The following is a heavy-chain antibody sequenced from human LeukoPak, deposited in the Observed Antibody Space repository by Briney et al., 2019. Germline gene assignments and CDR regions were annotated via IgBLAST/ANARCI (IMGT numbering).Heavy chain of an antibody. J-gene: IGHJ4*02. D-gene: IGHD3-3*01. CDR1: GFTFSSYA. V-gene: IGHV3-23*01. CDR2: ISGSGGST. CDR3: ARDLTSYYDFWSGYYTQEDHFDY. Sequence: GGSLRLSCAASGFTFSSYAMSWVRQAPGKGLEWVSAISGSGGSTDYADSVKGRFTISRDNSKNTLYLQMNSLRAEDTAVYYCARDLTSYYDFWSGYYTQEDHFDYWGQGTLVTVSS.